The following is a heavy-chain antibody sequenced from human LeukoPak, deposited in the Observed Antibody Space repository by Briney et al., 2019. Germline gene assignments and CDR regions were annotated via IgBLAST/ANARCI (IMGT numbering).Heavy chain of an antibody. J-gene: IGHJ3*01. CDR2: IYHSVIT. Sequence: TSETLSLTCAVSGFSINMGYYWGWIRQPPGAGLEWIANIYHSVITNYTPSLKSRVTISVDTSKNQFSLKLSSVTTADTAVYYCARVYCTRTTCNDDAFDVWGQGILVTVSS. CDR1: GFSINMGYY. CDR3: ARVYCTRTTCNDDAFDV. V-gene: IGHV4-38-2*01. D-gene: IGHD2/OR15-2a*01.